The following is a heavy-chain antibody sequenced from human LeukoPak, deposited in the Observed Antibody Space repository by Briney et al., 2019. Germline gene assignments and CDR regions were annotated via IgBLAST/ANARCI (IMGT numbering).Heavy chain of an antibody. CDR1: GGSISSYY. D-gene: IGHD7-27*01. CDR2: IYHSGST. Sequence: MTSETLSLTCTVSGGSISSYYWSWIRQPPGKGLEWIGYIYHSGSTYYNPSLKSRVTISVDRSKNQFSLKLSSVTAADTAVYYCARGLTGAIPFDYWGQGTLVTVSS. CDR3: ARGLTGAIPFDY. V-gene: IGHV4-59*12. J-gene: IGHJ4*02.